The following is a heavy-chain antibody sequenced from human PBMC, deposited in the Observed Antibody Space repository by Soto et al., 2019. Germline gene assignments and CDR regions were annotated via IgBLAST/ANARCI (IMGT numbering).Heavy chain of an antibody. J-gene: IGHJ6*02. CDR2: INGDGSNA. V-gene: IGHV3-74*01. Sequence: EVQVVESGGTLVQPEGSLRLSCAAAGFTFTNYWMHWVRQAPGKGLVWVSRINGDGSNAFYADSVKGRFTISRDNAKNTVYLQMNSLRAEDTAIYYCASGIQYRYGMDVWGQGTTVTVSS. CDR1: GFTFTNYW. D-gene: IGHD4-4*01. CDR3: ASGIQYRYGMDV.